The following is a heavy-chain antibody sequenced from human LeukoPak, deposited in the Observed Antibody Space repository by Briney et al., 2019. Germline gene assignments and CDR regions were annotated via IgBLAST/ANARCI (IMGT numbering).Heavy chain of an antibody. CDR1: GYSFTSYW. D-gene: IGHD6-13*01. J-gene: IGHJ5*02. CDR3: ARHQMRSLPDKNSIAAAGMFNWFDP. CDR2: IYPGDSDT. V-gene: IGHV5-51*01. Sequence: GESLKISCKGSGYSFTSYWIGWVRQMPGKGLEWMGIIYPGDSDTRYSPSFQGQVTISADKSISTAYLQWSSLEASDTAMYYCARHQMRSLPDKNSIAAAGMFNWFDPWGQGTLVTVSS.